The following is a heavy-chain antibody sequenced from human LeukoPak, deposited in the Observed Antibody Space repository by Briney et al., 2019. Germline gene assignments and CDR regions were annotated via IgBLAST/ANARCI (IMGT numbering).Heavy chain of an antibody. V-gene: IGHV4-59*01. J-gene: IGHJ4*02. CDR2: MYFGGSS. CDR1: GGSISSYY. D-gene: IGHD5-18*01. CDR3: TRASRGYSYGFAEY. Sequence: PSETLPLTCTVSGGSISSYYWSWIRQPPGKGLEWIGYMYFGGSSNYNPSLKSRVTISVDTSKNQLSLNLNSVTAADTAVYYCTRASRGYSYGFAEYWGQGTLVTVSS.